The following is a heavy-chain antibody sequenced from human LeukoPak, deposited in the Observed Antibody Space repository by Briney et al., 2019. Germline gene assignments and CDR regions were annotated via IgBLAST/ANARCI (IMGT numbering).Heavy chain of an antibody. V-gene: IGHV1-18*01. Sequence: ASVKVSCKASGYTFTSYGISWVRQAPGQGLEWMGWISAYNGNTNYAQKLQGRVTMTTDTSTSTAYMELRSLRSDDTAVYYCARDREYYYDSSGYYSFDYWGQGTLVTVSS. CDR2: ISAYNGNT. D-gene: IGHD3-22*01. CDR1: GYTFTSYG. CDR3: ARDREYYYDSSGYYSFDY. J-gene: IGHJ4*02.